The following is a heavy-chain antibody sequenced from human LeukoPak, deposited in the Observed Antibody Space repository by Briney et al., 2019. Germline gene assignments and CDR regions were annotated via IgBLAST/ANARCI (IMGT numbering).Heavy chain of an antibody. CDR3: AKGHTGYFFTIDY. V-gene: IGHV3-23*01. CDR2: ISTNGHNA. CDR1: GFTFSTYG. Sequence: GGSLRLSCAASGFTFSTYGMGWVRQAPGKGPEWVAAISTNGHNAYYPDSVKGRFTISRHNSENTLYLQMNTLRAEDTAVYYCAKGHTGYFFTIDYWGQGTLVTVSS. D-gene: IGHD5-18*01. J-gene: IGHJ4*02.